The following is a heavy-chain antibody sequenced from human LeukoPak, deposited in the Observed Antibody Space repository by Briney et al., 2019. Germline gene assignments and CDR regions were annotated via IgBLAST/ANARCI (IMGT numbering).Heavy chain of an antibody. CDR3: ARGGGGYCSSTSCHAAWFDP. D-gene: IGHD2-2*01. V-gene: IGHV4-30-4*01. Sequence: SETLSLTCTVSGGSISSGDYYWRWLRQPPGKGLEWIGYIYYSGSTYYNPSLKSRVTISVDTSKNQFSLKLSSVTAADTAVYYCARGGGGYCSSTSCHAAWFDPWGQGTLVTVSS. J-gene: IGHJ5*02. CDR1: GGSISSGDYY. CDR2: IYYSGST.